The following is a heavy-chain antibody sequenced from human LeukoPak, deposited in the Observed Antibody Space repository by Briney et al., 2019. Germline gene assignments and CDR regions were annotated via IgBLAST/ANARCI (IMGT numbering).Heavy chain of an antibody. CDR2: ISAYNGNT. CDR3: ARDSRVRDGYNSNY. Sequence: ASVKVSCKASGYTFTSYGISWVRQASGQGLEWMGWISAYNGNTNYAQKLQGRVTMTTDTSTSTAYMELRSLRSDDTAVYYCARDSRVRDGYNSNYWGQGTLVTVSS. J-gene: IGHJ4*02. V-gene: IGHV1-18*01. CDR1: GYTFTSYG. D-gene: IGHD5-24*01.